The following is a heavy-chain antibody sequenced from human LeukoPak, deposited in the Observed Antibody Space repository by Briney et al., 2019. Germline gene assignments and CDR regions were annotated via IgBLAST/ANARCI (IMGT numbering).Heavy chain of an antibody. CDR1: GGSISSFN. D-gene: IGHD3-10*01. J-gene: IGHJ3*02. CDR2: TYHSAST. Sequence: SETLSLTSTVPGGSISSFNWSWIPPPPGKGREWIGHTYHSASTNYQPSLKSPVTIPVDSSKTQFPLNLRSVTAADKALYFGGGVAGTGEDASASCRQGRMVTVSS. V-gene: IGHV4-59*01. CDR3: GGVAGTGEDASAS.